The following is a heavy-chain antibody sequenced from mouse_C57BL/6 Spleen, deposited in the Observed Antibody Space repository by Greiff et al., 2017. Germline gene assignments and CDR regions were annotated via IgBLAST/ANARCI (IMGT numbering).Heavy chain of an antibody. V-gene: IGHV2-5*01. CDR3: ARNAVHWYFDV. CDR1: GFSLTSYG. Sequence: QVQLQQSGPGLVQPSQCLSITCTASGFSLTSYGVHWVRQSPGQGLEWLGVIWRAGSTDYNAAFMSRLSSTEYKSKSRVLFKMNSLQADDTAIYYCARNAVHWYFDVWGTGTTVTVSS. J-gene: IGHJ1*03. CDR2: IWRAGST.